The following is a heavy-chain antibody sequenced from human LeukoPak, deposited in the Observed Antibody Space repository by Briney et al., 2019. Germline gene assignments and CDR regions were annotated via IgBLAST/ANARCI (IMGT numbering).Heavy chain of an antibody. Sequence: PGGSLRLSCAASGFTFSSYAMSWVRQAPGKGLEWVSAISGSGGSTYYADSVKGRFTISRDNSKNTLCLQMKSLRAEDTAVYYCAKGRSSSSWFGSFDPWGQGTLVTVSS. CDR1: GFTFSSYA. CDR3: AKGRSSSSWFGSFDP. D-gene: IGHD6-13*01. J-gene: IGHJ5*02. CDR2: ISGSGGST. V-gene: IGHV3-23*01.